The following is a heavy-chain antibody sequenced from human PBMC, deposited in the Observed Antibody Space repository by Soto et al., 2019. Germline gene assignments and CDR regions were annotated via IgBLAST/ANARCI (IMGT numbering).Heavy chain of an antibody. CDR1: GFTFSSYG. CDR3: AKDGDCSSTSCSPKGAFDI. Sequence: QVQLVESGGGVVQPGRSLRLSCAASGFTFSSYGMHWVRQAPGKGLEWVAVISYDGSNKYYADSVKGRFIISRDNSKNTLYLQMNSLRAEDTAVYYCAKDGDCSSTSCSPKGAFDIWGQGTMVTVSS. V-gene: IGHV3-30*18. J-gene: IGHJ3*02. D-gene: IGHD2-2*01. CDR2: ISYDGSNK.